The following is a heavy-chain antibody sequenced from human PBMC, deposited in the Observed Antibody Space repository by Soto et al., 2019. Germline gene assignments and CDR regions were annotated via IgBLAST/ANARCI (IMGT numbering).Heavy chain of an antibody. CDR1: GFIFRDYW. V-gene: IGHV3-7*01. J-gene: IGHJ4*02. CDR3: AREPWDY. CDR2: INQDGREK. Sequence: EVQLVESGGGLVQPGGSLRLSCAASGFIFRDYWMTWVRQVPGKGLEWVANINQDGREKCYMDSVKGRFTISRDNAKNSLDLQRNSLRADDTAVYYCAREPWDYWGQGTRVTVSS.